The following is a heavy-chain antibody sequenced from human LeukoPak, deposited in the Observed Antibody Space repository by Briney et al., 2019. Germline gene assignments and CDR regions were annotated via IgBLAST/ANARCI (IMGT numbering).Heavy chain of an antibody. D-gene: IGHD4-11*01. CDR3: ARLHPYYYYMDV. Sequence: SVKVSCKASGGTFSSYAISCVRQAPGQGLEWMGRIIPIFGTANYAQKFQGRVTITTDESTSTAYMELSSLRSEDTAVYYCARLHPYYYYMDVWGKGTTVTVSS. J-gene: IGHJ6*03. CDR2: IIPIFGTA. CDR1: GGTFSSYA. V-gene: IGHV1-69*05.